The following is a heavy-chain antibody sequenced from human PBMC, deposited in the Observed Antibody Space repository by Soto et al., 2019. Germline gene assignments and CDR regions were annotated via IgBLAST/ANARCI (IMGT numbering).Heavy chain of an antibody. Sequence: ASVKVSCKAPGYTFTSYGIHWVRQAPGQRLEWMVWINAANGDTKYSPKFQGRVTITRDTSASTAYMELSSLRSEDTAVYYCVRRHVSATGIDWFDPWGQGTLGTVS. CDR1: GYTFTSYG. CDR2: INAANGDT. V-gene: IGHV1-3*01. J-gene: IGHJ5*02. D-gene: IGHD6-13*01. CDR3: VRRHVSATGIDWFDP.